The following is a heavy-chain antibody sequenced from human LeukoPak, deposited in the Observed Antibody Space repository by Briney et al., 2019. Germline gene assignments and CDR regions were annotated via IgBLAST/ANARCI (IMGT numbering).Heavy chain of an antibody. V-gene: IGHV3-30*02. CDR3: AKDFSVYYYDSRVLDY. D-gene: IGHD3-22*01. J-gene: IGHJ4*02. Sequence: GGSLRLSCAASGFTFSSYGMHWVRQAPGKGLEWVAFTRYDGSKKYYADSVKGRFTIARDNSKNTLYLQMNSLRAEDTAVYYCAKDFSVYYYDSRVLDYWGQGTLVTVSS. CDR2: TRYDGSKK. CDR1: GFTFSSYG.